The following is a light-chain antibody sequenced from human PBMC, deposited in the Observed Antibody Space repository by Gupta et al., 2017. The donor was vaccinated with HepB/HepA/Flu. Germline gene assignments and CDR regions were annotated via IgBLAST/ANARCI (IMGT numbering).Light chain of an antibody. CDR2: GDN. CDR3: AAWDGTLSGLV. CDR1: SSNIGSDS. J-gene: IGLJ2*01. Sequence: QSDLTQPPSVSGTPGQRVTIPCSGSSSNIGSDSVSWFLQLPGTAPKLLIYGDNQRPSGVPDRCSGSKSGTSASLAISGLQSEDEADYYCAAWDGTLSGLVFGGGTKLTVL. V-gene: IGLV1-44*01.